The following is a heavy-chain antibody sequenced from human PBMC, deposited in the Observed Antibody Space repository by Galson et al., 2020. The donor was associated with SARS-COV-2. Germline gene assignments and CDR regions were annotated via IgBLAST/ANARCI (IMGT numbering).Heavy chain of an antibody. J-gene: IGHJ6*03. CDR2: ISSSGSTI. CDR3: ARASQGYFDWLPYYYYYYMDV. V-gene: IGHV3-11*04. Sequence: GESLKISCAASGFNFSDYYMSWIRQAPGKGLEWVSYISSSGSTIYYADSVKGRFTISRDNAKNSLYLQMNSLRAEDTAVYYCARASQGYFDWLPYYYYYYMDVWGKGTTVTISS. CDR1: GFNFSDYY. D-gene: IGHD3-9*01.